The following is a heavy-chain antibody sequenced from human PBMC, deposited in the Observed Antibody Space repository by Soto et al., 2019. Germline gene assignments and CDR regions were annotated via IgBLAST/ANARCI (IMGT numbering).Heavy chain of an antibody. CDR1: GRSISSGGYY. D-gene: IGHD2-21*01. CDR2: IYYSGST. CDR3: AASCVGCGGFNYYGMDV. Sequence: QVQLQESGPGLVKPSQTLSLTCTVSGRSISSGGYYWSRIRQHPGKGLEWIGYIYYSGSTYYNPSLKGRVTISVDTSKNQFSLKLSSVTAADKVVYYCAASCVGCGGFNYYGMDVWGQGTTVTVSS. J-gene: IGHJ6*02. V-gene: IGHV4-31*03.